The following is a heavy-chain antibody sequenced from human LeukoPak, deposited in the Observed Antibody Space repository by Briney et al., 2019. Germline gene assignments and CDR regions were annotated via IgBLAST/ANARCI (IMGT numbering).Heavy chain of an antibody. J-gene: IGHJ3*02. CDR2: ISSSGVGT. V-gene: IGHV3-64D*06. Sequence: GGSLRLSCTASGFSFNKYSIYWVRQAPGKGLEYVSAISSSGVGTDYANSVKGRFTISRDSSKDTVDLQMSSLRPEDTALYHCVKPLVLGDSADAFHIWGRGTMVTISS. CDR1: GFSFNKYS. D-gene: IGHD2-21*02. CDR3: VKPLVLGDSADAFHI.